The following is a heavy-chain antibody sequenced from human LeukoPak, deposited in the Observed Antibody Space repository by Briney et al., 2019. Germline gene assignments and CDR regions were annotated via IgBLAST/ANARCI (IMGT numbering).Heavy chain of an antibody. CDR2: IYYSGST. J-gene: IGHJ5*02. Sequence: PSETLSLTCTVSGGSISSSSYYWGWIRQPPGKGLEWIGSIYYSGSTYYNPSLKSRVTISVDTSKNQFSLKLSSVTAADTAVYYCARDTGLRWFDPWGQGTLVTVSS. CDR1: GGSISSSSYY. CDR3: ARDTGLRWFDP. V-gene: IGHV4-39*07. D-gene: IGHD3-10*01.